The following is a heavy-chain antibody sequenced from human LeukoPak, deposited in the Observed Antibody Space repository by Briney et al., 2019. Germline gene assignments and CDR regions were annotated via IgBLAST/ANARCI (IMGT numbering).Heavy chain of an antibody. CDR1: GCIISNNH. CDR3: ARGFYYETSGYCPFDY. CDR2: IYSGGGT. J-gene: IGHJ4*02. V-gene: IGHV3-53*01. Sequence: GGSLRLSCAASGCIISNNHMIWVRQAPGKGLEWVSIIYSGGGTYYADSVKGRFTISRDNSKNTLYLQMNSLRADDTAVYYSARGFYYETSGYCPFDYWGPGTLVTVSS. D-gene: IGHD3-22*01.